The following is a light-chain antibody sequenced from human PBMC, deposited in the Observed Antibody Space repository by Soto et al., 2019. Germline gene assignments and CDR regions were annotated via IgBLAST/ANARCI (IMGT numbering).Light chain of an antibody. CDR1: QYINTR. V-gene: IGKV3-11*01. CDR2: DAS. CDR3: QQRSNWLT. J-gene: IGKJ4*01. Sequence: EIVLTQSPATLSSFPGDRVTLSCRASQYINTRLAWYQQKPGQAPRLLIYDASNRATGIPARFSGSGSGTDFTLTISSLEPEDFAVYYCQQRSNWLTFGGGTKVDIK.